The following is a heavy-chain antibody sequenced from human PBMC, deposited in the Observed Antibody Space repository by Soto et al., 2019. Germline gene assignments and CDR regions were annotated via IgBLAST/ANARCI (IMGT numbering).Heavy chain of an antibody. CDR2: IIPIFGTA. D-gene: IGHD6-6*01. J-gene: IGHJ5*02. CDR3: ARDRRYSSSSNWFDP. V-gene: IGHV1-69*13. CDR1: GGTFSSYA. Sequence: SVKVSGKASGGTFSSYAIRWVRQAPGQGLEWMGGIIPIFGTANYAQKFQGRVTITADEATSTAYMELSRLRSEDTAVYYCARDRRYSSSSNWFDPWGQGTLVTVAS.